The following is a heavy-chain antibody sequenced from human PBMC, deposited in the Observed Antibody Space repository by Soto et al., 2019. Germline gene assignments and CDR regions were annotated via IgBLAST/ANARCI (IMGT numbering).Heavy chain of an antibody. CDR2: IYHSGST. Sequence: PSETLSLTCAVSGGSISSGGYSWSWIRQPPGKGLEWIGYIYHSGSTYYNPSLKSRVTISVDRSKNQFSLKLSSVTAADTAVYYCASYCTNGVCGFDYWGQGTLVTVS. CDR1: GGSISSGGYS. J-gene: IGHJ4*02. V-gene: IGHV4-30-2*01. CDR3: ASYCTNGVCGFDY. D-gene: IGHD2-8*01.